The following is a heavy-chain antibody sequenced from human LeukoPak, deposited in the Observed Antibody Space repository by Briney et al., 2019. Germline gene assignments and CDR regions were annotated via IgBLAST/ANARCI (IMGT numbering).Heavy chain of an antibody. Sequence: GGSLRLSCAASGFTVSSNYMSWVRQAPGKGLEWVSVIYSGGSTYYADSVKGRVTISRDNSKNTLYLQMNSLRAEDTAVYYCARVPDREYYFDYWGQGTLVTVSS. CDR3: ARVPDREYYFDY. D-gene: IGHD3-10*01. CDR1: GFTVSSNY. CDR2: IYSGGST. V-gene: IGHV3-53*01. J-gene: IGHJ4*02.